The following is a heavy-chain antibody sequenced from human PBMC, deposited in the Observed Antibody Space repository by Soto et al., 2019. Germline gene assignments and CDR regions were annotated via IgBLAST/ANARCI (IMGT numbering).Heavy chain of an antibody. CDR1: GFTFSSYA. Sequence: LRLSCAASGFTFSSYAMSWVRQAPGKGLEWVSAISGSGGSTYYADSVKGRFTISRDNSKNTLYLQMNSLRAEDTAVYYCARVRGGGVDTAMVQEGLGDYYGMDVWGQGTTVTVSS. CDR3: ARVRGGGVDTAMVQEGLGDYYGMDV. CDR2: ISGSGGST. D-gene: IGHD5-18*01. V-gene: IGHV3-23*01. J-gene: IGHJ6*02.